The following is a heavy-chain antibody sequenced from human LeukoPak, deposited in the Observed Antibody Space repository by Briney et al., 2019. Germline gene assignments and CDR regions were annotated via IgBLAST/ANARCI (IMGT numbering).Heavy chain of an antibody. CDR3: ASSIVYCSSTSCYFN. CDR1: GYTFTSYF. J-gene: IGHJ4*02. CDR2: INPNSGGT. V-gene: IGHV1-2*02. Sequence: ASLNLSCKASGYTFTSYFMHWVRQAPGQGLEWMGWINPNSGGTNYAHKFQGRVTMTRDTSISTAYMELSRLRSDDTSVYYCASSIVYCSSTSCYFNWGQGTLVTVSS. D-gene: IGHD2-2*01.